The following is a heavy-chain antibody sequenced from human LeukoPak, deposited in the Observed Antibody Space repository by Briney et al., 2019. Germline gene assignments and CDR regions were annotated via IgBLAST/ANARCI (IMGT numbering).Heavy chain of an antibody. D-gene: IGHD3-22*01. Sequence: GGSLRLSCAASGFTFSSYSMNWVRQAPGKGLEWVSSISSSSSYIYYADSVKGRFTISRDNSKNTLHLQMNSLRAEDTAVYYCAKYYYDSSGSRHFDYWGQGTLVTVSS. CDR1: GFTFSSYS. J-gene: IGHJ4*02. CDR3: AKYYYDSSGSRHFDY. V-gene: IGHV3-21*04. CDR2: ISSSSSYI.